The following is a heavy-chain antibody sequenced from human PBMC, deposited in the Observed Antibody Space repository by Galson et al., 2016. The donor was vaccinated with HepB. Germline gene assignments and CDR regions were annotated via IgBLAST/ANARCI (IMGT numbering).Heavy chain of an antibody. V-gene: IGHV6-1*01. Sequence: CAISGESVSTNSADWNWIRQSPSRGLEWLGRTYYRSKWYKDYAVSVKGRITINPDTSKNQFSLHLNYVTPEDTAVYYCARWYSSSWEYFDYWGQGTLVTVSS. CDR1: GESVSTNSAD. CDR2: TYYRSKWYK. D-gene: IGHD6-13*01. CDR3: ARWYSSSWEYFDY. J-gene: IGHJ4*02.